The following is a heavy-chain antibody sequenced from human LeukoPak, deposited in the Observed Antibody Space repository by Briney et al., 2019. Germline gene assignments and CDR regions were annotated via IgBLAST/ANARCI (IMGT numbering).Heavy chain of an antibody. J-gene: IGHJ3*02. CDR1: GFTVSSNY. Sequence: GGSLRLSCAASGFTVSSNYMSWVRQAPGKGLEWVSVIYSGGSTYYADSVKGRFTISRDNSKNTLYLQMNSLRAEDTAVYYCARHIAAAGPEAFDIWGQGTMVTVSS. V-gene: IGHV3-66*04. D-gene: IGHD6-13*01. CDR2: IYSGGST. CDR3: ARHIAAAGPEAFDI.